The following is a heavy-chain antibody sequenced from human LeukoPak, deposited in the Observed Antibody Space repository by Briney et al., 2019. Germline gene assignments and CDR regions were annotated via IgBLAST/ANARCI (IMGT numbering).Heavy chain of an antibody. J-gene: IGHJ1*01. Sequence: PGGSLRLSCAASGFTFDDYAMHWVRQAPGKGLEWVSGISWNSGSIGYADSVKGRFTISRDNAKNSLYLQMNSLRAEDMALYYCEKDTHYYNSRYFHHGGKGTLVTVPS. V-gene: IGHV3-9*03. CDR3: EKDTHYYNSRYFHH. D-gene: IGHD3-22*01. CDR1: GFTFDDYA. CDR2: ISWNSGSI.